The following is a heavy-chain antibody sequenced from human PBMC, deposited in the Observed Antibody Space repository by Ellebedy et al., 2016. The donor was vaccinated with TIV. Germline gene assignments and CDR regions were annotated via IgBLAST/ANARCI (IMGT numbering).Heavy chain of an antibody. CDR2: IYHSGST. CDR3: ARGSRYYYDSSGYPANFDL. D-gene: IGHD3-22*01. V-gene: IGHV4-30-2*01. J-gene: IGHJ2*01. Sequence: SETLSLTXAVSGGSISSGGYSWSWIRQPPGKGLEWIGYIYHSGSTYYNPSLKSRVTISVDRSKNQFSLKLSSVTAADTAVYYCARGSRYYYDSSGYPANFDLWGRGTLVTVSS. CDR1: GGSISSGGYS.